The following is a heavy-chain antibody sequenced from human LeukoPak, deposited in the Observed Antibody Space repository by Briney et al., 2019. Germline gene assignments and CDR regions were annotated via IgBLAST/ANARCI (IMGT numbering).Heavy chain of an antibody. CDR3: AGHGHCTNGVCYSNYYYYMDV. CDR1: GYSFTSYW. J-gene: IGHJ6*03. Sequence: GESLKISCKGSGYSFTSYWIGWVRQMPGKGPEWMGIIYPDESDTRYSPSFEGRVIISVDKSISTAYLQWSSLKASDTATYYCAGHGHCTNGVCYSNYYYYMDVWGKGTTVTVSS. CDR2: IYPDESDT. D-gene: IGHD2-8*01. V-gene: IGHV5-51*01.